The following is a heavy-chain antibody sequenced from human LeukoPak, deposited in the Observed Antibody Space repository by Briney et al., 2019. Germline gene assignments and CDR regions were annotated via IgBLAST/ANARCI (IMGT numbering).Heavy chain of an antibody. CDR2: ISNNGGYT. D-gene: IGHD2-15*01. CDR3: AKQLGYCSDGSCYSPY. Sequence: GGSLRLSCAASGFTFSSSAMSWVRQAPGKGLEWVSAISNNGGYTYYADSVQGRFTISRDNSKSTLCLQMDSLRAEDTAVYYCAKQLGYCSDGSCYSPYWGQGTLVTVSS. J-gene: IGHJ4*02. CDR1: GFTFSSSA. V-gene: IGHV3-23*01.